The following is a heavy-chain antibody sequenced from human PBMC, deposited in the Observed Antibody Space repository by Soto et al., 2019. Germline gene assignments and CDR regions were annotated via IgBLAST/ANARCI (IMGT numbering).Heavy chain of an antibody. CDR2: IGTAGDT. J-gene: IGHJ3*02. V-gene: IGHV3-13*01. D-gene: IGHD2-15*01. Sequence: SLRLSCAASGFTFSSYDMHWVRQATGKGLEWVSAIGTAGDTYYPGSVKGRFTISRENAKNSLYLQMNSLRAGDTAVYYCAGCRGGSCYDSLWAFDIRGQGTMVTVSS. CDR1: GFTFSSYD. CDR3: AGCRGGSCYDSLWAFDI.